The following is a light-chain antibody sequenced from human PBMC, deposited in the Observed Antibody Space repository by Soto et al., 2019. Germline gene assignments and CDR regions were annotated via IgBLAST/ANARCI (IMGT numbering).Light chain of an antibody. V-gene: IGLV2-11*01. Sequence: QSVLTQPRSVSGSPGQSVTISCTGTSSDVGGYNYVSWYQQHPGKAPKLMIYDVSKRLSGVPDRFSGSKSGNTASLTISGLQAEDEADYYCCSYAGSYTLYVFGTGTKLTVL. CDR1: SSDVGGYNY. CDR2: DVS. CDR3: CSYAGSYTLYV. J-gene: IGLJ1*01.